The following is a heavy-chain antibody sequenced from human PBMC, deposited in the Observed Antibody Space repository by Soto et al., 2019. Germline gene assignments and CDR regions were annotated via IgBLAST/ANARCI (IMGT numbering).Heavy chain of an antibody. J-gene: IGHJ6*02. Sequence: ASGKVSCKASGYTFTRYGISWVRQAPGQGLEWMGWISGYNGDTNYAQKFQDRVSMTIDTSTGTAYMELRSLTSDDTAIYYCAKNGQPPYYYYGLDVWGQGTTVTVSS. CDR2: ISGYNGDT. D-gene: IGHD2-8*01. CDR3: AKNGQPPYYYYGLDV. V-gene: IGHV1-18*01. CDR1: GYTFTRYG.